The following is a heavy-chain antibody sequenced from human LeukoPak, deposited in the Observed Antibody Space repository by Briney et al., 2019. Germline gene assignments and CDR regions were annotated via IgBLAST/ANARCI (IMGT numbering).Heavy chain of an antibody. CDR3: AREELGCSSTTCYSFDY. D-gene: IGHD2-2*01. Sequence: SETLSLTCTVSGGSISSHYWSWIRQPPGKGLEWIGYIYYSGSTNYNPSLKSRVTISVDTSKNQFSLKLSSVTAADTALYYCAREELGCSSTTCYSFDYWGLGTLVTVSS. CDR1: GGSISSHY. J-gene: IGHJ4*02. V-gene: IGHV4-59*11. CDR2: IYYSGST.